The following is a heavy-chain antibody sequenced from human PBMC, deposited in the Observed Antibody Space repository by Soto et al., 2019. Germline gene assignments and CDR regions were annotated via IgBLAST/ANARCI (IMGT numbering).Heavy chain of an antibody. CDR1: GFSFGSYW. CDR3: AREEGCGGGSCDAIWSY. Sequence: EVQLVESGGGLVQPGGSLRLSCAASGFSFGSYWISWVRQAPGKGLEWVANIKEDGSEKYYVDSVKGRFTISRDNAKNSLYLQMNSLRAEDTAVYYCAREEGCGGGSCDAIWSYWGQGTLVTVSP. D-gene: IGHD2-15*01. V-gene: IGHV3-7*01. J-gene: IGHJ4*02. CDR2: IKEDGSEK.